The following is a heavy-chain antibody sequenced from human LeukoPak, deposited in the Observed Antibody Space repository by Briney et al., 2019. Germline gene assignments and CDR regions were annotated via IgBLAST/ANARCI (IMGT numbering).Heavy chain of an antibody. J-gene: IGHJ5*02. CDR3: ARGVGPAANNNWFDP. Sequence: SETLSLTCTVSGGSMSTYYWSWIRQPPGKGLEWIGPIFYSGSTNYTPSLKSRVTISVDTSKNQFSLKMNSGTAADTAVYYCARGVGPAANNNWFDPWGQGTLVTVSS. CDR2: IFYSGST. D-gene: IGHD2-2*01. CDR1: GGSMSTYY. V-gene: IGHV4-59*01.